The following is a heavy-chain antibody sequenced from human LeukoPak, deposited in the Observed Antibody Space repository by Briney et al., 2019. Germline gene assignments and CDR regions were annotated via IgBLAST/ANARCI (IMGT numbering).Heavy chain of an antibody. CDR2: IITIFGTA. Sequence: VASVKVSCKASGGTFSSYAISWVRQAPGQGLEWMGGIITIFGTANYAQKFQGRVTITADESTSTAYMELSSLRSEDTALYYCATSLGYNWNDPSGYWGQGTLVTVSS. J-gene: IGHJ4*02. CDR1: GGTFSSYA. V-gene: IGHV1-69*13. CDR3: ATSLGYNWNDPSGY. D-gene: IGHD1-1*01.